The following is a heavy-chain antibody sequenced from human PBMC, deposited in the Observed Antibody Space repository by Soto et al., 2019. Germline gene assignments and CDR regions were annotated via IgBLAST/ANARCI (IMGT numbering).Heavy chain of an antibody. V-gene: IGHV2-5*02. CDR1: GFSLSSTRMA. D-gene: IGHD6-19*01. Sequence: QITLKESGPTLVKPTQTLTLTCTFSGFSLSSTRMAVGWIRQPPGKALEWLALIYWDDDKRYSPFLKSRLTITKDTSKNQVVLTMSNVDHVDTARYYCAHIVVAGLGYYFDYWGQGTLVTVSS. CDR2: IYWDDDK. J-gene: IGHJ4*02. CDR3: AHIVVAGLGYYFDY.